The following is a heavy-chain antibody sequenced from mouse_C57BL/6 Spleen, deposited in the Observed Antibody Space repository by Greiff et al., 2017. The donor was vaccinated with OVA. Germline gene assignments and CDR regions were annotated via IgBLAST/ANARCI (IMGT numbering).Heavy chain of an antibody. V-gene: IGHV3-6*01. D-gene: IGHD3-2*02. CDR1: GYSITSGYY. J-gene: IGHJ3*01. CDR3: ARQDSSGYGFAY. Sequence: EVKLVASGPGLVKPSQSLSLTCSVTGYSITSGYYWNWIRQFPGNKLEWMGYISYDGSNNYNPSLKNRIPITRDTSKNQFFLKLNSVTTEDTATYYCARQDSSGYGFAYWGQGTLVTVSA. CDR2: ISYDGSN.